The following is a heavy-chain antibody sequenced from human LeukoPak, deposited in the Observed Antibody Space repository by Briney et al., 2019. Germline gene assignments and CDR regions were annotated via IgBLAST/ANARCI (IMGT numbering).Heavy chain of an antibody. V-gene: IGHV3-7*01. Sequence: PGGSLRLSCAASSDFTFSSYWMNWGREAPGRGVEWVANIKQDGRVKYDVDSGKGRFTISRDNAKNSLYLQMNSLRTGDTAVYFCARSPFSWWGHSDYWGQGTLVTVSS. J-gene: IGHJ4*02. CDR2: IKQDGRVK. D-gene: IGHD2-15*01. CDR1: SDFTFSSYW. CDR3: ARSPFSWWGHSDY.